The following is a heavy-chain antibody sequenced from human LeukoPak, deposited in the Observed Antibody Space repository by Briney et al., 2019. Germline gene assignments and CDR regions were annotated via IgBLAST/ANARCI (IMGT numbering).Heavy chain of an antibody. CDR1: GGSISSSSYY. D-gene: IGHD1-26*01. J-gene: IGHJ4*02. V-gene: IGHV4-39*01. CDR2: IYYSGST. Sequence: SETLSLTCTVSGGSISSSSYYWGWIRQPPGKGLEWIGSIYYSGSTYYNPSLRSRVTISVDTSKNQFSLKLSSVTAADTAVYYCARSLGATTFPYFDHWGQGTLVTVSS. CDR3: ARSLGATTFPYFDH.